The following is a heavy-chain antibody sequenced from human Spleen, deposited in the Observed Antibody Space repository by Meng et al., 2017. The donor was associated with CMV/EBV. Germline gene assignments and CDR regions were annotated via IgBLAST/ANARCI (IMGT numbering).Heavy chain of an antibody. CDR1: GFTFSSYA. CDR3: ARVYSNSNVDYYYYGMDV. CDR2: ISYDGRNK. Sequence: GESLKISCAASGFTFSSYAMHWVRQAPGKGLEWVAVISYDGRNKYYADSVKGRFTISRDNSKSALYLEMSSLRAEDTAVYYCARVYSNSNVDYYYYGMDVWGQGTTVTVSS. D-gene: IGHD6-13*01. V-gene: IGHV3-30*04. J-gene: IGHJ6*02.